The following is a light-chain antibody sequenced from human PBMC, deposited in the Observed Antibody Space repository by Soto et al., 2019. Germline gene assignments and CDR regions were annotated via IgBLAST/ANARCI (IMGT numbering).Light chain of an antibody. CDR2: EVS. V-gene: IGLV2-18*01. Sequence: QSPLTQTSTVSGSFRRSVTIFWTGLTSVVGSYNRFSWYQQPPGRAPKLKIYEVSNRPSGVPDRFSGSKSGNTASPTISGLQAEDEADYYCSLYTSSSSVVFGGGTQLTVL. CDR3: SLYTSSSSVV. J-gene: IGLJ2*01. CDR1: TSVVGSYNR.